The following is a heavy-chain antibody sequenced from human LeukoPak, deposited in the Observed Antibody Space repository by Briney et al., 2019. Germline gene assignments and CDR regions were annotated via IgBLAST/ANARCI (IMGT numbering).Heavy chain of an antibody. J-gene: IGHJ4*02. D-gene: IGHD1-26*01. CDR1: GYTFISYY. CDR2: IDPSGVST. V-gene: IGHV1-46*01. CDR3: ATAGGVNSGSYPPPDF. Sequence: ASVKVSCKASGYTFISYYVHWVRQAAGQGLEWMGIIDPSGVSTVYAQKFQGRATMTRDTSTSTVYMELSSLRSEDTAVYYCATAGGVNSGSYPPPDFWGQGTLVTVSS.